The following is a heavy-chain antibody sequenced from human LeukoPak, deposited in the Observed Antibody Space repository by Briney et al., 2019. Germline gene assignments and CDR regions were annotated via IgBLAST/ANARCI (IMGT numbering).Heavy chain of an antibody. J-gene: IGHJ6*03. CDR3: AGASNQFDSDTYSYYYYYMDV. Sequence: SETLSLTCTVSGGSISSYYWSWIRQPPGKGLEWIGYIYYSGSTNYNPSLKSRATISVDTSKNQFSLKLSSVTAADTAVYNCAGASNQFDSDTYSYYYYYMDVWGKGTTVTISS. CDR2: IYYSGST. V-gene: IGHV4-59*12. CDR1: GGSISSYY. D-gene: IGHD1-14*01.